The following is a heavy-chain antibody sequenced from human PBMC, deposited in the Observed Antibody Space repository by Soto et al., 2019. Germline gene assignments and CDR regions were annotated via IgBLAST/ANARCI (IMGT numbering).Heavy chain of an antibody. CDR1: GYPISDGYY. V-gene: IGHV4-38-2*02. CDR3: VRGVRGYISY. D-gene: IGHD5-18*01. J-gene: IGHJ4*01. CDR2: ISHRGDT. Sequence: PSETLSLTCLVSGYPISDGYYWGWIRQPPGKGLEWIGTISHRGDTSYNPSLKSRISISMEASENQFSLNVASVTAADTAIYYCVRGVRGYISYWGHGTLVTVSS.